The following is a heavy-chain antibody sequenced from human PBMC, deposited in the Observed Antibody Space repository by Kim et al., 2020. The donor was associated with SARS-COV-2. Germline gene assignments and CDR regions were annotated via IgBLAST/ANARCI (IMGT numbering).Heavy chain of an antibody. J-gene: IGHJ6*03. CDR3: ARDSSSWYEGYYYYYMDV. D-gene: IGHD6-13*01. V-gene: IGHV3-13*01. Sequence: KGRFTISRDNAKNSLYLQMNSLRAWDTAVYYCARDSSSWYEGYYYYYMDVWGKGTTVTVSS.